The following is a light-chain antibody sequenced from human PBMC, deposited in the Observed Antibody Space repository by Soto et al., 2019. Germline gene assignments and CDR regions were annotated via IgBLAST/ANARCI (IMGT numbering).Light chain of an antibody. CDR3: QQYGSSPLWT. V-gene: IGKV3-20*01. J-gene: IGKJ1*01. CDR1: QSISSN. CDR2: GAS. Sequence: EIVMTQSPATLYVSPGERATLSCRASQSISSNLAWYQQKPGQAPRLLIYGASSRATGIPDRFSGSGSGTDLTLTISRLETEDFAVYYCQQYGSSPLWTFGQGTKVDIK.